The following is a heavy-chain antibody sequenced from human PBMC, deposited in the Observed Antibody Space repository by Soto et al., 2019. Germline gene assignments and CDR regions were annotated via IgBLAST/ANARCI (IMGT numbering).Heavy chain of an antibody. J-gene: IGHJ4*02. V-gene: IGHV5-51*01. CDR3: ARQSNGLDY. CDR1: GYRCTIYW. D-gene: IGHD2-8*01. CDR2: IYPCYSDT. Sequence: GESLKTSCNSPGYRCTIYWIGLVPQMPGEGLEWMGIIYPCYSDTRYSPSFQGQVNISADKSISTAYLQWSSLKASDTAMYYCARQSNGLDYWGQGTLVTVSS.